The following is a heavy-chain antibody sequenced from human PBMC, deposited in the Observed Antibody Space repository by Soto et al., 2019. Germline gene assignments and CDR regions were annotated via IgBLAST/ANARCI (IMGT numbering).Heavy chain of an antibody. V-gene: IGHV1-18*01. D-gene: IGHD2-21*02. J-gene: IGHJ6*02. Sequence: ASVKVSCKASGYTFTSYGISWVRQAPGQGLEWMGWISAYNGNTNYAQKLQGRVTMTTDTSTSTAYMELRSLRSDDTAVYYCARGGDWVGAYCGGDCHYYYYGMDVWGQGTTVTVSS. CDR3: ARGGDWVGAYCGGDCHYYYYGMDV. CDR1: GYTFTSYG. CDR2: ISAYNGNT.